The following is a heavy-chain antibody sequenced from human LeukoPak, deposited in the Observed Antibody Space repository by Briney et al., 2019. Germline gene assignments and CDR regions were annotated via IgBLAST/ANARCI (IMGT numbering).Heavy chain of an antibody. CDR3: AREGGSGSSWSDAFDI. Sequence: GGSLRLSCAASGFTFSSYWMSWVRQAPGKGLEWVANIKQDGSEKYYVDSVKGRFTISRDNAKNSLYLQMNSLRAEDTAVYYCAREGGSGSSWSDAFDIWGQGTMVTVSS. D-gene: IGHD6-13*01. J-gene: IGHJ3*02. CDR1: GFTFSSYW. V-gene: IGHV3-7*01. CDR2: IKQDGSEK.